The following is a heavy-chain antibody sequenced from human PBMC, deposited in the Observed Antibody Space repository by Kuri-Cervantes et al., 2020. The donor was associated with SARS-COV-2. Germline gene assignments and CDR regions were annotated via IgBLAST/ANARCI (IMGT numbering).Heavy chain of an antibody. D-gene: IGHD3-22*01. Sequence: GGSLRLSCAASGFTFSSYDMHWVRQATGKGLEWVSAIGTAGDPYYPGSVKGRFTISRDNAKNSLYLQMNSLRAEDTAAYYCAREGVRDYDSSGYYYLDYYYYYGMDVWGQGTTVTVSS. J-gene: IGHJ6*02. CDR3: AREGVRDYDSSGYYYLDYYYYYGMDV. V-gene: IGHV3-13*05. CDR2: IGTAGDP. CDR1: GFTFSSYD.